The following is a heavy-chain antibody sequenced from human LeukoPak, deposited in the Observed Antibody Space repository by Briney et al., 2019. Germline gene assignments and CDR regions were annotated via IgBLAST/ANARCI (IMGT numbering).Heavy chain of an antibody. V-gene: IGHV3-23*01. CDR1: GFTFSSYA. Sequence: TGGSLRLSCAASGFTFSSYAMSWVRQAPGKGLEWVSAISGSGGSTYYADSVKGRFTISRDNSKNTLYLQMNSLRAEDTAVYYCAKVGETYYYGSGSPLYFHFDYWGQGTLVTVSS. D-gene: IGHD3-10*01. CDR3: AKVGETYYYGSGSPLYFHFDY. J-gene: IGHJ4*02. CDR2: ISGSGGST.